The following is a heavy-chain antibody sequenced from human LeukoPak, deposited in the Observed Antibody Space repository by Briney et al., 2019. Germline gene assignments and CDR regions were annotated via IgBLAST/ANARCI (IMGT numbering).Heavy chain of an antibody. CDR3: ARFGGL. V-gene: IGHV3-7*05. CDR1: GFTFSDHH. J-gene: IGHJ4*02. Sequence: GGSLRLSCAASGFTFSDHHMDWVRQAPGKGLEWVANIKQDGSEKYYVDSVKGRFTISRDNAKNSLYLQMNSLRAEDTAVYYCARFGGLWGQGTLVTVSS. CDR2: IKQDGSEK. D-gene: IGHD4-23*01.